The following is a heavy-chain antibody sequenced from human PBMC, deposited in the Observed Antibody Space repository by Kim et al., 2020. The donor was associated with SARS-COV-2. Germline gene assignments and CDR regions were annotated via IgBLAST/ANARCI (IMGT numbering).Heavy chain of an antibody. J-gene: IGHJ6*02. CDR1: GFTSSDHY. Sequence: GGSLRLSCAASGFTSSDHYMDWVRQAPGRGLEWVGRSRNKTMSYTTEYAASVEGRFTISRDDSRNSLYLQMNSLKTEDTAVYYCARAAGAGTTSYHHTIDVWGQGTTVTVSS. D-gene: IGHD1-7*01. CDR3: ARAAGAGTTSYHHTIDV. V-gene: IGHV3-72*01. CDR2: SRNKTMSYTT.